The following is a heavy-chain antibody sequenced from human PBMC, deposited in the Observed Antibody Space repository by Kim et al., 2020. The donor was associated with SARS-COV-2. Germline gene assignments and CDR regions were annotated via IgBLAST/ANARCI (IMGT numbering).Heavy chain of an antibody. V-gene: IGHV3-23*01. J-gene: IGHJ4*02. CDR1: GFTFSSYA. Sequence: GGSLRLSCAASGFTFSSYAMSWVRQAPGKGLEWVSAISGSGGSTYYADSVKGRFTISRDNSKNTLYLQMNSLRAEDTAVYYCAKGFPSPVPTTGVSGGFPDTNNLFDYWGQGTLVTVSS. CDR2: ISGSGGST. CDR3: AKGFPSPVPTTGVSGGFPDTNNLFDY. D-gene: IGHD3-16*01.